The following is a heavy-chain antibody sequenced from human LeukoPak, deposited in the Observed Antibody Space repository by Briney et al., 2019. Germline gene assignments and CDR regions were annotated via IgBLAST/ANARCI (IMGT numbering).Heavy chain of an antibody. CDR3: ARDSRLYCRGGSCHVFDY. CDR2: LNPSGGST. V-gene: IGHV1-46*01. CDR1: GYTLTSYY. J-gene: IGHJ4*02. Sequence: ASVKVSCKASGYTLTSYYMHWVRQAPGQGLEWMGILNPSGGSTSYAQKFQGRVTMTRDTSTSTVYMELSSLRSEDTAVYYCARDSRLYCRGGSCHVFDYWGQGTLVTVSS. D-gene: IGHD2-15*01.